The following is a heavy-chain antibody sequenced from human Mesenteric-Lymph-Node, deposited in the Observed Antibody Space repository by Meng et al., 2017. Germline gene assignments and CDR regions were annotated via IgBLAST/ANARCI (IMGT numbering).Heavy chain of an antibody. D-gene: IGHD5-12*01. CDR1: GGSISSGGFY. V-gene: IGHV4-31*03. Sequence: QVPLQESGPGLVKPSQTLSLTCTVSGGSISSGGFYWSWIRQHPGKGLEWIGYIYYSGSTYYNPSLRSRVTMSLDTSKNQFSLKLSSVTATDTAVYYCARHDGGYGDYFDHWGQGTLVTVSS. CDR2: IYYSGST. CDR3: ARHDGGYGDYFDH. J-gene: IGHJ4*02.